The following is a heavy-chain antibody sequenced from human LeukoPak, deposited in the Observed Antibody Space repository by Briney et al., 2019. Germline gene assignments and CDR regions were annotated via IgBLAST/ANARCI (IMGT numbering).Heavy chain of an antibody. CDR3: ARDSPSIAVAGTGYYYYYMDV. D-gene: IGHD6-19*01. CDR2: MNPNSGNT. V-gene: IGHV1-8*01. CDR1: GYTFTSYD. Sequence: ASVKVSCKASGYTFTSYDINWVRQATGQGLEWMGWMNPNSGNTGYAQKFQGRVTMTRNTSISTAYMELSSLRSEDTAVYYCARDSPSIAVAGTGYYYYYMDVWGKGTTVTISS. J-gene: IGHJ6*03.